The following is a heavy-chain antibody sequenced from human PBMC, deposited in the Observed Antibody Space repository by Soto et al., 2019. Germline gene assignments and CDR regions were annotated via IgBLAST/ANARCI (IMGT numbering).Heavy chain of an antibody. V-gene: IGHV1-18*04. Sequence: ASVKVSCKASGYTFTSYGISWVRQAPGQGLEWMGWISAYNGNTNYAQKLQGRVTMTTDTSTSTAYMELRSLRSDDTAVYYCARDLRVGATNAEYFQHRGQGTLVTVSS. CDR2: ISAYNGNT. D-gene: IGHD1-26*01. J-gene: IGHJ1*01. CDR3: ARDLRVGATNAEYFQH. CDR1: GYTFTSYG.